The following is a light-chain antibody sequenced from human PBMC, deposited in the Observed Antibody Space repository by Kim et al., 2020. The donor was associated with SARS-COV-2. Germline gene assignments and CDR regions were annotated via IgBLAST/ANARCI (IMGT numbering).Light chain of an antibody. Sequence: IVMTQSPATLSVSPGERAVLSCRASEKIDSNLAWYQHKPGQPPRLLIYGASTRATGIPARFSGSGSGTEFTLTINSLQSEDFAIYFCQQYNDWSPRTFGQGTKVDIK. J-gene: IGKJ1*01. V-gene: IGKV3-15*01. CDR2: GAS. CDR3: QQYNDWSPRT. CDR1: EKIDSN.